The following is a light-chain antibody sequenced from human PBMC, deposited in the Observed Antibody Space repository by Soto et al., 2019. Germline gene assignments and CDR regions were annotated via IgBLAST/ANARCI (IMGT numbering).Light chain of an antibody. CDR2: SNN. Sequence: QPVLTQPPSASGTPGQKVTISCSGASSNIGRNYVSWYQQVPGAAPKLLIYSNNQRPSGVPDRFSGSKSGTSASLAISGLRSEDEADYFCAAWDDSLRGVFGGGTQLTVL. CDR3: AAWDDSLRGV. CDR1: SSNIGRNY. J-gene: IGLJ3*02. V-gene: IGLV1-47*02.